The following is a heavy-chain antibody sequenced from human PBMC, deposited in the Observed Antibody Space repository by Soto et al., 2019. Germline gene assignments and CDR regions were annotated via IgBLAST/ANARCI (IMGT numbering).Heavy chain of an antibody. CDR1: GGSISSGGYS. D-gene: IGHD5-12*01. Sequence: SSETLSLTCAVSGGSISSGGYSWSWIRQPPGEGLEWIGYIYHSGSTYYNPSLKSRVTISVDRSKNQFSLKLSSVTAADTAVYYCAAGGGLPRYYWGQGTLVTVSS. CDR3: AAGGGLPRYY. J-gene: IGHJ4*02. V-gene: IGHV4-30-2*01. CDR2: IYHSGST.